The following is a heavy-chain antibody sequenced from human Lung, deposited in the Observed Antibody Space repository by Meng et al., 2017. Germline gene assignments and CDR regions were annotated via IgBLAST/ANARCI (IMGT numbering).Heavy chain of an antibody. Sequence: QVQLQQWGAGLLKPSETLSLTCAVYGGSFSGYYWSWIRQPPGKGLEWIGEIIDSGSTNYNPSLKSRVTISVDTSKNQFSLRVTSVTAADRAVYYCVRRTYSSGWYFDYWGQGTLVTV. V-gene: IGHV4-34*02. J-gene: IGHJ4*02. CDR1: GGSFSGYY. D-gene: IGHD6-19*01. CDR3: VRRTYSSGWYFDY. CDR2: IIDSGST.